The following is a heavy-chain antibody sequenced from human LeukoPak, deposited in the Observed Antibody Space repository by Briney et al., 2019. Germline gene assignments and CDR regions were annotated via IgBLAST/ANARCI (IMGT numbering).Heavy chain of an antibody. Sequence: SETLSLTCTVSGGSISSSSYYWGWIRQPPGKGLEWIGSIYYSGSTYYNPSLKSRVTISVDTSKNQFSLKLSSVTAADTAVYYCARRIRLRNWFDPWGQGTLVTVSS. V-gene: IGHV4-39*07. CDR2: IYYSGST. J-gene: IGHJ5*02. CDR3: ARRIRLRNWFDP. CDR1: GGSISSSSYY.